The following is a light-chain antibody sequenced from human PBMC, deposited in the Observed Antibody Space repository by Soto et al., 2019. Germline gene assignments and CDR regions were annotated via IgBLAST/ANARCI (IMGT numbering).Light chain of an antibody. CDR1: QGIRND. Sequence: AIQLTQSPSSLSASVGDRFSITCLASQGIRNDLGWYQHKPGKAPKLLIHGASSLQSGVPSRFSGSASGTEFTLTISSLQPEDLASYYCLQDHSYPWTFGQGTKV. J-gene: IGKJ1*01. V-gene: IGKV1-6*01. CDR2: GAS. CDR3: LQDHSYPWT.